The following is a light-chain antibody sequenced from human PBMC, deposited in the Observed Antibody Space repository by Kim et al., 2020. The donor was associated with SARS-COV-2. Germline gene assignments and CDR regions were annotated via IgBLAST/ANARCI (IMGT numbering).Light chain of an antibody. CDR3: QKYSHLPLT. J-gene: IGKJ4*01. CDR2: GAS. V-gene: IGKV3-15*01. Sequence: EIVTTQSPATLSVSPGERATLSCRASQSVSSNLAWYQQKPGQAPRLLIYGASTRATGSPGRFSGTGSGTEFTLTISSLQSEDFAVYYCQKYSHLPLTFGGG. CDR1: QSVSSN.